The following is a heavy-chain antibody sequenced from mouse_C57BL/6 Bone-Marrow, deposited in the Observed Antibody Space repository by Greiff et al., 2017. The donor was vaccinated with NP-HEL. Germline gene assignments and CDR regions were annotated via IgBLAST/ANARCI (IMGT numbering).Heavy chain of an antibody. V-gene: IGHV10-3*01. CDR3: VRGSDYGYDRVSFAY. J-gene: IGHJ3*01. Sequence: EVQLVESGGGLVQPKGSLKLSCAASGFTFNTYAMHWVRQAPGKGLEWVARIRSKSSNYATYYADSVKDRFTISRDDSQSMLYLQMNNLKTEDTAMYYCVRGSDYGYDRVSFAYWGQGTLVTVSA. CDR2: IRSKSSNYAT. CDR1: GFTFNTYA. D-gene: IGHD2-2*01.